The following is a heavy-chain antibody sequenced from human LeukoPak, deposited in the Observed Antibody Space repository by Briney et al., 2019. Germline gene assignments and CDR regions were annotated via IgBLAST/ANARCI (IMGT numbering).Heavy chain of an antibody. D-gene: IGHD4-17*01. J-gene: IGHJ5*02. CDR3: ARHINDYGDYSWFDP. CDR2: IYYSGST. Sequence: PSETLSLTCTVSGGSTSSSSYYWGWIRQPPGKGLEWIGSIYYSGSTYYNPSLKSRVTISVDTSKNQFSLKLSSVTAADTAVYYCARHINDYGDYSWFDPWGQGTLVTVSS. CDR1: GGSTSSSSYY. V-gene: IGHV4-39*01.